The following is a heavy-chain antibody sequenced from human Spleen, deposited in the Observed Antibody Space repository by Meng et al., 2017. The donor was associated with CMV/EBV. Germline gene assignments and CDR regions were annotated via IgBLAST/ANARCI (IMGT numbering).Heavy chain of an antibody. J-gene: IGHJ6*02. V-gene: IGHV3-30*04. CDR2: ISYDGSNK. D-gene: IGHD6-6*01. CDR3: ARDFYSSSSYYYGMDV. Sequence: GGSLRLSCAASGFTFSSYAMHWVRQAPGKGLEWVAVISYDGSNKYYADSVKGRFTISRDNSKNTLYLQMNSLRAEDTAVYYCARDFYSSSSYYYGMDVWGQGTTVTVS. CDR1: GFTFSSYA.